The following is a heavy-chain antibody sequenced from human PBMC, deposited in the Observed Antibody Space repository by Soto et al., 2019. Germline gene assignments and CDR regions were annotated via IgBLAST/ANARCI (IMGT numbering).Heavy chain of an antibody. J-gene: IGHJ4*02. CDR3: ASRGSASGSPPRYEH. V-gene: IGHV4-34*01. CDR2: IHHSGST. Sequence: GPGPRGSSETLSLTCAVYGGSFSGYYWSWIRQPPGKGLEWIGEIHHSGSTNYNPSLKSRVTISVDTSKNQFSLKLSSVTAADTAVYYCASRGSASGSPPRYEHWGQGPLVTVPS. CDR1: GGSFSGYY. D-gene: IGHD6-13*01.